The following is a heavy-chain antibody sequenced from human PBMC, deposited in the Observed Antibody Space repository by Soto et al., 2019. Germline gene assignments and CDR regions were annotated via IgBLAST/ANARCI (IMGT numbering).Heavy chain of an antibody. D-gene: IGHD2-2*02. CDR3: ARTKYCTNTSCYRGRNNWFDP. CDR1: GGSISSGDYY. Sequence: SETLSLTCTVSGGSISSGDYYWGWIRQPPGKGLEWIGYIYYSESTYYNPSLKSRVTISVDTSKNQFSLTLTSVTAADTAMYYCARTKYCTNTSCYRGRNNWFDPWGPGTLVTVSS. CDR2: IYYSEST. V-gene: IGHV4-30-4*01. J-gene: IGHJ5*02.